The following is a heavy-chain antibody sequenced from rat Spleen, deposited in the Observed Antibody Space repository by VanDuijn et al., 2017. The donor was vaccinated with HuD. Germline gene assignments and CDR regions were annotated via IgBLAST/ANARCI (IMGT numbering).Heavy chain of an antibody. V-gene: IGHV5-46*01. Sequence: EVQLVESGGGLVQPGRSMKLSCVASGFTFSSFPMAWVRQAPTKGLEWVATISYDGSNTYYRDSVKGRFTISRENAKRTLYLQMNSLRSEDTATYYCARHRSYDVVMDAWGQGASVTVSS. CDR3: ARHRSYDVVMDA. D-gene: IGHD1-5*01. CDR1: GFTFSSFP. CDR2: ISYDGSNT. J-gene: IGHJ4*01.